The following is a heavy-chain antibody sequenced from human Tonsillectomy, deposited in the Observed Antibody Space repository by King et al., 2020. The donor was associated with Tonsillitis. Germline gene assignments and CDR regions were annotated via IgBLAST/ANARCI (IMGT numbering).Heavy chain of an antibody. CDR2: IYHSGST. V-gene: IGHV4-38-2*02. J-gene: IGHJ4*02. D-gene: IGHD3-9*01. Sequence: VQLQESGPGLVKPSETLSLTCAVSGYSISSSYYWGWIRQPPGKGLEWIGSIYHSGSTYYNPSLKSRVTISVDTSKNQFSLKLSSVTAADTALYCCATEYYDILTGYYKGATTGYYFDYWGQGTLVTVSS. CDR3: ATEYYDILTGYYKGATTGYYFDY. CDR1: GYSISSSYY.